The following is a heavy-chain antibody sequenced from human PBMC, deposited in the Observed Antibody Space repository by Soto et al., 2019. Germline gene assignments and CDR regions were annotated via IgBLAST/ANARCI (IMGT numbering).Heavy chain of an antibody. CDR1: GFTVSSYA. J-gene: IGHJ4*02. Sequence: EMQLLESGGGLVQAGGSLRLSCAASGFTVSSYALNWVRQAPGKGLEWVSGISASTYYADSVKGRFTISRDTSKNTLYLPMNSRRAEDTAIYFCAIRMYSTRWDYFDYWGQGTLVTVSS. CDR2: ISAST. D-gene: IGHD6-13*01. V-gene: IGHV3-23*01. CDR3: AIRMYSTRWDYFDY.